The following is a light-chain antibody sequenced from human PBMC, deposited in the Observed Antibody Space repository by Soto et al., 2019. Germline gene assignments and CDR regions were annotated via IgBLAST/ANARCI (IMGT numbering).Light chain of an antibody. J-gene: IGLJ2*01. Sequence: QSALTQPASVSGSPGQSIAISSTGTSSEVGGYNYVSWYQQHPGKAPKLMIYDVSNRPSGVSDRFSGSKSGNTASLTISGLEAEDEADYYCTSYTSSSILVFGGGTKVTVL. CDR2: DVS. CDR1: SSEVGGYNY. CDR3: TSYTSSSILV. V-gene: IGLV2-14*01.